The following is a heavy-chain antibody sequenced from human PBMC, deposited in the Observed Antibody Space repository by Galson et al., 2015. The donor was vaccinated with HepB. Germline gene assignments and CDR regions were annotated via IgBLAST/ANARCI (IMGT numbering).Heavy chain of an antibody. Sequence: SETLSLTCTVSGGSISSSSYYWGWIRQPPGKGLEWIGSIYYSGSTYYNPSLKSRVTISVDTSKNQSSLKLSSVTAADTAVYYCARLEGDYWGQGTLVTVSS. J-gene: IGHJ4*02. D-gene: IGHD3-3*01. CDR1: GGSISSSSYY. V-gene: IGHV4-39*01. CDR3: ARLEGDY. CDR2: IYYSGST.